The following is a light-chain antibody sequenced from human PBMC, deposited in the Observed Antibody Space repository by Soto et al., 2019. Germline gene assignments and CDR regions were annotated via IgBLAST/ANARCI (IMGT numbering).Light chain of an antibody. CDR1: SSDVGGYNY. Sequence: QSALTQPASVSGSPGQSITISCTGTSSDVGGYNYVSWYQQHPGEAPKLMVYDVSYRPSGVSNRFSGSKSGNTASLTISGLQAEDEADYYCSSFTDSSTLVFGGGPKLTVL. V-gene: IGLV2-14*01. CDR2: DVS. J-gene: IGLJ2*01. CDR3: SSFTDSSTLV.